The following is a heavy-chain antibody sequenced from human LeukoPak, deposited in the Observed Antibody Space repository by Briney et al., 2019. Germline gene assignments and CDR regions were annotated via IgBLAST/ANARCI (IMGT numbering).Heavy chain of an antibody. D-gene: IGHD3-10*01. Sequence: PSETLSLTCTVSGGSISSSSYYWGWIRQPPGKGLEWIGSIYYSGSTYYNPSLKSRVTISVDTSKNQFSLKLSSVTAADTAVYYCARDVKGSGPNWFDPWGQGTLVTVSS. CDR3: ARDVKGSGPNWFDP. CDR1: GGSISSSSYY. J-gene: IGHJ5*02. V-gene: IGHV4-39*07. CDR2: IYYSGST.